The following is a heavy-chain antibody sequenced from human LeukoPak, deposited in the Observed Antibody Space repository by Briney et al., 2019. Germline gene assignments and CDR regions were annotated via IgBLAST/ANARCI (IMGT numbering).Heavy chain of an antibody. J-gene: IGHJ4*02. CDR2: IYWDDDK. Sequence: SGPTLVKPTQTLTLTCTFSGFSLSTSGVGVGWIRQPPGKALEWLALIYWDDDKRYCPSLKSRLTITKDTSKNQVVLTMTNMDPVDTATYYCAHAYCSGGSCYPGFDYWGQGTLVTVSS. CDR1: GFSLSTSGVG. D-gene: IGHD2-15*01. CDR3: AHAYCSGGSCYPGFDY. V-gene: IGHV2-5*02.